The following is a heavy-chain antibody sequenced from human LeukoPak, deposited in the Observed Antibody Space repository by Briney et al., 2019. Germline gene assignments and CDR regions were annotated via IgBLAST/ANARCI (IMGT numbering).Heavy chain of an antibody. CDR1: GYTFTSYD. D-gene: IGHD5-18*01. CDR3: ARVRPPNIVDSVMDYKYYHDMDV. V-gene: IGHV1-8*01. CDR2: MNPNSGNT. J-gene: IGHJ6*02. Sequence: ASVKVSCKASGYTFTSYDINRVRQATGQGLEWMGWMNPNSGNTGYAQKFQGRVTMTRNTSISTAYMELSSLRSEDTAVYYCARVRPPNIVDSVMDYKYYHDMDVWGQGTTVTVSS.